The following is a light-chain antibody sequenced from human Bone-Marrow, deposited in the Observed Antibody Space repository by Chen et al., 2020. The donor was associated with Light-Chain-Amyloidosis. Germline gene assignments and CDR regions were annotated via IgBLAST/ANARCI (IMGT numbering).Light chain of an antibody. V-gene: IGLV3-25*03. CDR3: QAADSSGTYEVI. CDR1: DLPTKY. Sequence: SYELTQPPSVSVSPGQTARITCSGDDLPTKYAYWYQQKPGQASVLVIHRDTERPSGISERFSGASSGTTATLTISVVRAEDEADYHCQAADSSGTYEVIFGGGTKLTVL. J-gene: IGLJ2*01. CDR2: RDT.